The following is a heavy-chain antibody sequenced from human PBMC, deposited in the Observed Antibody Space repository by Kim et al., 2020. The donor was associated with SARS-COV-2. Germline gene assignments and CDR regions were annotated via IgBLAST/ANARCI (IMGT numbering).Heavy chain of an antibody. Sequence: TCDPECVERRFTISRDNSKSTLYLQMNSLRAEDTAVYYCARDLGDYGMDVWGQGTTVTVSS. J-gene: IGHJ6*02. CDR2: T. D-gene: IGHD3-16*01. V-gene: IGHV3-53*01. CDR3: ARDLGDYGMDV.